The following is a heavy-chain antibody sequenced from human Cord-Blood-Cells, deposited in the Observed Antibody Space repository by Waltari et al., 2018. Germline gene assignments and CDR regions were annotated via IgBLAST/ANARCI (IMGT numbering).Heavy chain of an antibody. D-gene: IGHD6-6*01. Sequence: QVQLQESGPGLVKPSQTLSLTCTVSGGSISSGGYYWSWIRQHPGKGLEWIGYIYYSGSTYYNPSLKSRVTISVDTSKNQFSLKLSSVTAADTAVYYCARLLPMGIAARRDDAFDIWGQGTMVTVSS. J-gene: IGHJ3*02. CDR3: ARLLPMGIAARRDDAFDI. CDR2: IYYSGST. V-gene: IGHV4-31*03. CDR1: GGSISSGGYY.